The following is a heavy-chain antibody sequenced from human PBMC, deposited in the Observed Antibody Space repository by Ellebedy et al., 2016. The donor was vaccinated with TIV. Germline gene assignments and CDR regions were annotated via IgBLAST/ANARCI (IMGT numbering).Heavy chain of an antibody. D-gene: IGHD3-16*01. Sequence: AASVKVSCKASGYTFTGHYMHWVRQAPGQGLEWMGWINPNSGGTKYAQKFQGRVTMTRDTSISTAYMELSSLRSDDTAVYYCATYGGGFDYWGQGTLVTVSS. J-gene: IGHJ4*02. V-gene: IGHV1-2*02. CDR1: GYTFTGHY. CDR3: ATYGGGFDY. CDR2: INPNSGGT.